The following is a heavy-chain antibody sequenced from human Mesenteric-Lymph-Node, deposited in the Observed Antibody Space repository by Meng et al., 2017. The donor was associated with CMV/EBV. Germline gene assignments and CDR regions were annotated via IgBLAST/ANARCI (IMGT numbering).Heavy chain of an antibody. Sequence: GGSLRLSCVVSGFIFSNCRMNWVRQTPGKGLEWVTFIPHDVSNKFYADSVKGRFTISRDYSKNTVYLQMNNLRLDDTAVYYCANGEGSRWDDAFDMWGPGTMVTVSS. V-gene: IGHV3-30*02. CDR2: IPHDVSNK. CDR1: GFIFSNCR. CDR3: ANGEGSRWDDAFDM. D-gene: IGHD6-13*01. J-gene: IGHJ3*02.